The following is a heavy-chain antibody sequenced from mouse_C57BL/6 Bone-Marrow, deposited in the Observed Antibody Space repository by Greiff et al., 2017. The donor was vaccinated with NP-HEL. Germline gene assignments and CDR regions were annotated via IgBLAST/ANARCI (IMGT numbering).Heavy chain of an antibody. J-gene: IGHJ4*01. CDR1: GYAFTNYL. CDR3: AREVLLRGNARDY. D-gene: IGHD1-1*01. Sequence: QVQLQQSGAELVRPGTSVKVSCKASGYAFTNYLIEWVKQRPGQGLEWIGVIYPGSGGTNYNEKFKGKATLTADKSSSTAYMQLSSLTSEDSAVYFCAREVLLRGNARDYWGQGTSVTVSS. V-gene: IGHV1-54*01. CDR2: IYPGSGGT.